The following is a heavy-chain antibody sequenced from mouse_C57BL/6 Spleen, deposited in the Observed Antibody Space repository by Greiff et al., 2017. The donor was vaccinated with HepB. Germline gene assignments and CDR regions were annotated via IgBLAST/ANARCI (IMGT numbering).Heavy chain of an antibody. D-gene: IGHD2-3*01. Sequence: EVKLQESGPGLVKPSQSLSLTCSVTGYSITSGYYWNWIRQFPGNKLEWMGYISYDGSNNYNPSLKNRISITRDTSKNQFFLKLNSVTTEDTATYYCERDDRIYDGYYAWFAYWGQGTLVTVSA. CDR2: ISYDGSN. J-gene: IGHJ3*01. CDR1: GYSITSGYY. CDR3: ERDDRIYDGYYAWFAY. V-gene: IGHV3-6*01.